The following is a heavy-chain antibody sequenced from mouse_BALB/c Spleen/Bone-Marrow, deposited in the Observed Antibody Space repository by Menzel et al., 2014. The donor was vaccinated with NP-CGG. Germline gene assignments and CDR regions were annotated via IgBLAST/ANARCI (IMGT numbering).Heavy chain of an antibody. V-gene: IGHV3-6*02. CDR3: AKGGIYLMDY. D-gene: IGHD5-5*01. CDR2: ISYDGSN. CDR1: GYSITSGYY. J-gene: IGHJ4*01. Sequence: VQLKESGPGLVKPSQSLSLTCSATGYSITSGYYWNWIRQLPGNKLEWMGYISYDGSNNYNPSLKNRISITRDTSKNQFFLKLNSVTTEDTATYYCAKGGIYLMDYWGQGTSVTVSS.